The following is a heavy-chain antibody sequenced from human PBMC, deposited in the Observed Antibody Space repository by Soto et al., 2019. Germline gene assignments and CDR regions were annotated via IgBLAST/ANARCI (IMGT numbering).Heavy chain of an antibody. CDR3: ARHGVGATSLGDFDY. D-gene: IGHD1-26*01. CDR2: IYYSGST. CDR1: GGSISSSSYY. V-gene: IGHV4-39*01. J-gene: IGHJ4*02. Sequence: QLQLQESGPGLVKPSETLSLTCTVSGGSISSSSYYWGWIRQPPGKGLEWIGSIYYSGSTYYNPSLKSRVTISVDTSKNQFSLKLSSVTAADTAVYYCARHGVGATSLGDFDYWGQGTLVTVSS.